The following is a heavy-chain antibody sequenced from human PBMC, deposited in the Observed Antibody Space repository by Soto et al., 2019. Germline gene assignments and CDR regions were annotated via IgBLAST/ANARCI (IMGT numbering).Heavy chain of an antibody. D-gene: IGHD3-3*01. J-gene: IGHJ6*02. CDR1: GYTFTSYD. CDR3: ASVPYYDFWSGYYTGGMDV. CDR2: MNPNSGNT. Sequence: ASVKVSCKASGYTFTSYDINWVRQATGQGLEWMGWMNPNSGNTGYAQKFQGRVTMTRNTSISTAYMGLSSLRSEDTAVYYCASVPYYDFWSGYYTGGMDVWGQGTTFTVSX. V-gene: IGHV1-8*01.